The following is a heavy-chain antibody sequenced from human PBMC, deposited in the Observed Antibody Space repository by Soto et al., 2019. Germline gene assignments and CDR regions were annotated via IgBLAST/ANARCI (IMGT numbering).Heavy chain of an antibody. J-gene: IGHJ4*02. D-gene: IGHD2-21*02. CDR1: GDTFTDYY. CDR2: VNPSGGHT. V-gene: IGHV1-46*01. CDR3: ARGGHVVVVTAALDY. Sequence: QVQLMQSGAEVKKPGASVKVSCKASGDTFTDYYIHWVRQAPGQGLEWMGTVNPSGGHTTYAQHFLGSVTIARDTSNSRLYMELTRLTSDATAIYYCARGGHVVVVTAALDYWGEGNLVTVSS.